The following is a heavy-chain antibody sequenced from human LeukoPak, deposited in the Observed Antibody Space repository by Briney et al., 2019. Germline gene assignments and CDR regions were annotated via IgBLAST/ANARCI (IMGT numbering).Heavy chain of an antibody. D-gene: IGHD5-12*01. J-gene: IGHJ4*02. Sequence: ASVKVSCKASGYTFTSYGISWVRQAPGQGLEWMGWISAYNGNTNYAQKFQGRVTMTTDTSTSTAYMELRSLRSDDTAVYYCAGSGDIVATKSFDYWGQGTLVTVSS. V-gene: IGHV1-18*01. CDR1: GYTFTSYG. CDR3: AGSGDIVATKSFDY. CDR2: ISAYNGNT.